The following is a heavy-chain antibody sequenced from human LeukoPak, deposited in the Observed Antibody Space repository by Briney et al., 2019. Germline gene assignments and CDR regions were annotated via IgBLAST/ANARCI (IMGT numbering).Heavy chain of an antibody. V-gene: IGHV3-23*01. Sequence: PGGSLRLSCAASGFTFSSYAMSWVRQAPGKGLEWVSAISGSGGSTYYADSVKGRFTISRDNYKNTLYLQNNSLRAGDTAVYYCAKMNQWLVPYYFDYWGQGTLVTVSS. J-gene: IGHJ4*02. D-gene: IGHD6-19*01. CDR2: ISGSGGST. CDR3: AKMNQWLVPYYFDY. CDR1: GFTFSSYA.